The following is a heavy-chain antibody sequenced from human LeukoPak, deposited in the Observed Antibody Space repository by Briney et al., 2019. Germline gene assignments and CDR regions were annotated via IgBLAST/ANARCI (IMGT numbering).Heavy chain of an antibody. Sequence: SETLSLTCTVSGYSISSGYYWGWIRQPPGQGLEWIGSIYHSGSTYYNPSLKSRVTISVDTSKNQFSLKLSSVTAADTAVYYCARGYNWNYVFDPWGQGTLVTVSS. CDR1: GYSISSGYY. CDR2: IYHSGST. J-gene: IGHJ5*02. D-gene: IGHD1-7*01. CDR3: ARGYNWNYVFDP. V-gene: IGHV4-38-2*02.